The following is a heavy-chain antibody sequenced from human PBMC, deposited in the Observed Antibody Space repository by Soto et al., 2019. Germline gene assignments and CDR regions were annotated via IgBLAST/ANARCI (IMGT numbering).Heavy chain of an antibody. D-gene: IGHD3-9*01. CDR3: ASSITILGRVDY. CDR1: GGSISSGGAY. CDR2: THYSGTT. V-gene: IGHV4-31*03. J-gene: IGHJ4*02. Sequence: SETLSLTCTVPGGSISSGGAYLSWIRQYPGKDLEWIGYTHYSGTTYYNPSLKSRVTISLDTSENQFSLKLISVTAADTAVYYCASSITILGRVDYWGQGTLVTVSS.